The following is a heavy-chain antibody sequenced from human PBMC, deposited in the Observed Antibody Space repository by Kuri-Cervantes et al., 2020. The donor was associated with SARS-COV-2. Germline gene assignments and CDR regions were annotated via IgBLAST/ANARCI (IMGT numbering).Heavy chain of an antibody. J-gene: IGHJ4*02. CDR3: ATDRAGVHDF. CDR1: GFTFSSYA. Sequence: GESPKISCAASGFTFSSYAMHWVRQAPGKGLEWVAVISYDGSNKYYADSVKGRFTISRDNSKNTLYLQMNSLRDEDTAIYYCATDRAGVHDFWGQGTLVTVSS. CDR2: ISYDGSNK. V-gene: IGHV3-30-3*01. D-gene: IGHD2-21*01.